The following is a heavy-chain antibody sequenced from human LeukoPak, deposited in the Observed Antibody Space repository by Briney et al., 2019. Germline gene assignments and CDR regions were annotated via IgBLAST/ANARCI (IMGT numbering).Heavy chain of an antibody. J-gene: IGHJ4*02. Sequence: ASVKVSCKASGYTFTGYYMHWVRQAPGQGLEWMGWINPNNGDTNYAQKFQGRVTMTRDTSISTAYMDLSSLRSDDTAEYYCARDWAEKPAAIKFDYWGQGTLVTVSS. CDR1: GYTFTGYY. CDR3: ARDWAEKPAAIKFDY. V-gene: IGHV1-2*02. D-gene: IGHD2-2*02. CDR2: INPNNGDT.